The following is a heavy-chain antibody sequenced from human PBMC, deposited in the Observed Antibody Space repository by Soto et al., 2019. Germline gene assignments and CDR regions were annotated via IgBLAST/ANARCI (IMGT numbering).Heavy chain of an antibody. CDR2: IYYSGST. CDR3: ARNGLNDYVWGSYRYALDY. V-gene: IGHV4-30-4*01. Sequence: PSETLSLTCTVSGGSISSGDYYWSWIRQPPGKGLEWIGYIYYSGSTYYNPSLKSRVTISVDTSKNQFSLKLSSVTAADTAVYYCARNGLNDYVWGSYRYALDYWGQGTLVT. D-gene: IGHD3-16*02. J-gene: IGHJ4*02. CDR1: GGSISSGDYY.